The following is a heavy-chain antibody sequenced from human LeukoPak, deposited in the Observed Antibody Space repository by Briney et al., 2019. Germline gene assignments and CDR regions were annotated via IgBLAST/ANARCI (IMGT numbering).Heavy chain of an antibody. D-gene: IGHD6-19*01. CDR2: ISYDGSNK. V-gene: IGHV3-30*18. J-gene: IGHJ4*02. CDR1: GFTFSSSG. Sequence: GGSLRLSCAASGFTFSSSGMHWVRQAPGKGLEWVAVISYDGSNKYYADSVKGRFTISRDNSKNTLYLQMNSLRAEDTAVYYCAKDLYSSGFDYWGQGTLVTVSS. CDR3: AKDLYSSGFDY.